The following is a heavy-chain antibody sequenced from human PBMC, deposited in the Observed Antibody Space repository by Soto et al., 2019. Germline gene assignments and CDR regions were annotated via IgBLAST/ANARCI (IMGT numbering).Heavy chain of an antibody. J-gene: IGHJ4*01. V-gene: IGHV1-69*13. Sequence: SVKVSCKASGDTFSSSDTISWVRLAPGQGLEWMGGITPILDTTHYEQKFQDRVTITADESTNIAYMELSSLRSDDTAVYYCAKTPPRTTATXYYFDYWG. CDR2: ITPILDTT. CDR3: AKTPPRTTATXYYFDY. CDR1: GDTFSSSDT. D-gene: IGHD4-17*01.